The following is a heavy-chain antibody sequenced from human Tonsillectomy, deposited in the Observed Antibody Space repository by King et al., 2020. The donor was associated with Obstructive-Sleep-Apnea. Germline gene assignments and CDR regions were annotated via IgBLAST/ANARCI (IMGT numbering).Heavy chain of an antibody. CDR2: IYYSGST. CDR1: GGSISSISYY. J-gene: IGHJ4*02. CDR3: ARDPVDPYYYDSSGYSPGGYFDY. V-gene: IGHV4-39*07. Sequence: QLQESGPGLVKPSETLSLTCTVSGGSISSISYYWGWIRQPPGKGLEWIGSIYYSGSTYYNPSLKSRVTISVDTSKNQFSLKRSSVTAADTAVYYCARDPVDPYYYDSSGYSPGGYFDYWGQGTLVTVSS. D-gene: IGHD3-22*01.